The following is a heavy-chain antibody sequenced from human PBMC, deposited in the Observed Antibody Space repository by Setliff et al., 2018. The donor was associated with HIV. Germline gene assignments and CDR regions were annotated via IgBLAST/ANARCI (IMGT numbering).Heavy chain of an antibody. CDR1: GGSISSSSYY. CDR3: ARHLWFYYVAESYGYFDY. V-gene: IGHV4-39*01. CDR2: IYYSGST. J-gene: IGHJ4*02. D-gene: IGHD3-10*01. Sequence: SETLSLTCTVSGGSISSSSYYWGWIRQPPGKGLEWIGSIYYSGSTYYNPSLKSRVTISVDTSKNQFSLKLSSVTAADTAVYYCARHLWFYYVAESYGYFDYWGQGSLVTVSS.